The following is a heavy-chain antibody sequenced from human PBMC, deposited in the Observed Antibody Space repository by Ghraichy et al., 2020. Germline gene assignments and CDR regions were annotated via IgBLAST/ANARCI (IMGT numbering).Heavy chain of an antibody. J-gene: IGHJ2*01. CDR3: AKDVARKWELLFASRKNYWYFDL. CDR1: GFTFSSYA. V-gene: IGHV3-23*01. CDR2: ISGSGGST. Sequence: GGSLRLSCAASGFTFSSYAMSWVRQAPGKGLEWVSAISGSGGSTYYADSVKGRFTISRDNSKNTLYLQMNSLRAEDTAVYYCAKDVARKWELLFASRKNYWYFDLWGRGTLVTVSS. D-gene: IGHD1-26*01.